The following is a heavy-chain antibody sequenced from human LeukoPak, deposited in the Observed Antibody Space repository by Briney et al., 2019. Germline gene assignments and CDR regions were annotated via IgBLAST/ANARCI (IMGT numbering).Heavy chain of an antibody. CDR2: IYTSGHT. Sequence: GGSLRLSCAASGFTFSSYAMSWVRQAPGKGLEWVSAIYTSGHTVYTDSVKGRFIISKDNSNNTLFLQMNSLRAADTAIYYCARSGFWDAYSYYYMDVWGKGTTVTVSS. CDR3: ARSGFWDAYSYYYMDV. V-gene: IGHV3-23*05. D-gene: IGHD3-16*01. CDR1: GFTFSSYA. J-gene: IGHJ6*03.